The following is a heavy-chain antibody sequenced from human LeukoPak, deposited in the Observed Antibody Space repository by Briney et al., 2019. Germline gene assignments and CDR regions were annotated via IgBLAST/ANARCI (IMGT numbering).Heavy chain of an antibody. V-gene: IGHV3-33*01. CDR1: GFTFSSYG. Sequence: GGSLRLSCAASGFTFSSYGMHWVRQAPGKGLEWVAVIWYDGSNKYYADSVKGRFTISRDNSKSTLYLQMNSLRAEDTAVYYCARDFPSGGMDVWGQGTTVTVSS. CDR2: IWYDGSNK. CDR3: ARDFPSGGMDV. J-gene: IGHJ6*02. D-gene: IGHD3-3*01.